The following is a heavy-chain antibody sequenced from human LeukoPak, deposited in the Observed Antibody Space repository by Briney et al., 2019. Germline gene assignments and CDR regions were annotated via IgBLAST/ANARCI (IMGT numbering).Heavy chain of an antibody. CDR3: ARGSGVVSLFDY. D-gene: IGHD3-10*01. J-gene: IGHJ4*02. CDR1: GGSISSGSYF. CDR2: MYYSGSP. V-gene: IGHV4-31*03. Sequence: TLSLTCTVSGGSISSGSYFWSWSRQHPGRGLEWIGYMYYSGSPYYNPSLKSRLNMSVATSKNQISLALTSVTAADTAVYYCARGSGVVSLFDYWGQGTLVTVSS.